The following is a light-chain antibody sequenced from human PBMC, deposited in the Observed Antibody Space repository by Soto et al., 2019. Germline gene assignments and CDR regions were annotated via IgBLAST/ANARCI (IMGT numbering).Light chain of an antibody. V-gene: IGKV3-20*01. Sequence: EKFLTQSPGTLSLSPGERATLSCTASQNVSSSYLAWYQHKPGQAPRLLIYGASNRATGIPDRVSGSGSGTDFTLTISRLEPEDFAVYYCQQYGSSPFTFGGGTKVDIK. CDR1: QNVSSSY. CDR2: GAS. CDR3: QQYGSSPFT. J-gene: IGKJ4*01.